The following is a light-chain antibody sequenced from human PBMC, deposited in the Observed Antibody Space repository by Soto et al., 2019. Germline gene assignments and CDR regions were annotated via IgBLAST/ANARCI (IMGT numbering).Light chain of an antibody. J-gene: IGKJ1*01. CDR1: QIISNY. V-gene: IGKV1-39*01. CDR2: AAF. CDR3: QQSYDTPRT. Sequence: IQMTQSPSSQSASVGDTVTITCLASQIISNYLNWYQQKPGKVPNLLIYAAFNLQSGVPSRFSGSASGTDFTLTISSLQPEDFATYYCQQSYDTPRTFGQGTKVEIK.